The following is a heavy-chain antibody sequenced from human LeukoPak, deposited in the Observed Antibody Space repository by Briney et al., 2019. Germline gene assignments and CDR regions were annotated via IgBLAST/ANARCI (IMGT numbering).Heavy chain of an antibody. CDR1: GFTFNSYS. J-gene: IGHJ6*02. Sequence: AGGSLRLSCAASGFTFNSYSMNWVRQAPGKGLEWVSSISSSSSYIYYADSVKGRFTISRDNAKNSLYLQMNSLRAEDTAVYYCARDFPSCQLLIYAGYYYYGMDVWGQGTTVTVSS. D-gene: IGHD2-2*01. CDR3: ARDFPSCQLLIYAGYYYYGMDV. V-gene: IGHV3-21*01. CDR2: ISSSSSYI.